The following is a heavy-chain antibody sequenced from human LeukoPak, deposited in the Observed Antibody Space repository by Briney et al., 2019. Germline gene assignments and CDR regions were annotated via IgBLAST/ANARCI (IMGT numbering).Heavy chain of an antibody. J-gene: IGHJ4*02. V-gene: IGHV1-24*01. CDR1: GYTLTELS. D-gene: IGHD3-22*01. CDR3: ASGSQYDTSGYCFDY. CDR2: FDPEDGET. Sequence: WASVNVSCTVSGYTLTELSMHWVRQAPGKGLEWMGGFDPEDGETIYAQKFQGRVTMTRDTPTSTVYMELTSLTSEDTAVYYCASGSQYDTSGYCFDYWGQGTLVTVSS.